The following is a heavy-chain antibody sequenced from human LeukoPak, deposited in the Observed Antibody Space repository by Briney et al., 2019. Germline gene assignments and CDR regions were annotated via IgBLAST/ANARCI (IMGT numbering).Heavy chain of an antibody. V-gene: IGHV4-30-4*07. Sequence: PSQTLSPTCAVSGGSLSSGGYSWSWLRHPPGKGLEWTGYIYYSGGTYYNPSLKSPVTISVDTSKNQFSLKLSSVTAADTAVYYCARRRGTDCSGGSCYIFDYWGKGTLVSVSS. CDR2: IYYSGGT. CDR1: GGSLSSGGYS. J-gene: IGHJ4*02. D-gene: IGHD2-15*01. CDR3: ARRRGTDCSGGSCYIFDY.